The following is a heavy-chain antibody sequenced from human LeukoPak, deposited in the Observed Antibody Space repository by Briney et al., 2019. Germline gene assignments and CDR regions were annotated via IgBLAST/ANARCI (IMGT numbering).Heavy chain of an antibody. CDR1: GLTFSSYA. J-gene: IGHJ4*02. D-gene: IGHD3-22*01. Sequence: PGGSLRLSCAASGLTFSSYAMSWVRQAPGKGLEWVSAISGSGGSTYYADSVKGRFTISRDNSKNTLYLQMNSLRAEDTAVYYCAKPVVSLMYYFDYWGQGTLVTVSS. CDR3: AKPVVSLMYYFDY. CDR2: ISGSGGST. V-gene: IGHV3-23*01.